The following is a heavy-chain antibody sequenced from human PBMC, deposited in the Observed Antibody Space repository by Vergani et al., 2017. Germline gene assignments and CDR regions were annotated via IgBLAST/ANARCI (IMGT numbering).Heavy chain of an antibody. CDR2: IRGDGSDQ. Sequence: QAQLVESGGGVVQPGGSLRLSCAGSGFTFENSGMHWVRQAPGKGLEWVALIRGDGSDQYYADSVKGRFTIFRDNSKNTLYLQINNLRDEDTAVYYCAKSLLGVVAGNGLDVWGQGTTVTVSS. D-gene: IGHD6-19*01. J-gene: IGHJ6*02. CDR1: GFTFENSG. V-gene: IGHV3-30*02. CDR3: AKSLLGVVAGNGLDV.